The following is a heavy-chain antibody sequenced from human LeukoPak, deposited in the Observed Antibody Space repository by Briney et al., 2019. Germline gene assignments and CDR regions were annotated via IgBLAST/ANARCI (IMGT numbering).Heavy chain of an antibody. CDR1: GFTFSSYW. CDR2: IRQDGSEK. Sequence: GGSLRLSCAASGFTFSSYWMSWVRQAPGKGLEWVAHIRQDGSEKYYVDSVKGRFTISRDHGKNSLYLQMTSLRAEDTAVYYCARTGYSSSWYPFDYWGQGNLVTVSS. CDR3: ARTGYSSSWYPFDY. V-gene: IGHV3-7*01. D-gene: IGHD6-13*01. J-gene: IGHJ4*02.